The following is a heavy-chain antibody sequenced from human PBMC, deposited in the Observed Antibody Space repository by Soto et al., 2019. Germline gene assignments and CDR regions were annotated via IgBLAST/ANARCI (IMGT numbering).Heavy chain of an antibody. CDR2: INPNSGGT. Sequence: QVQLVQSGAEVKKPGASVKVSCKASGYTFTGYYMHWVRQAPGQGLEWMGWINPNSGGTNYAQKFQDWVTMTRDTDISTAYMELSRLRSDDTAVYYCARGRRIAVAGAGVYTYYFDYWGQGTLVTVSS. CDR3: ARGRRIAVAGAGVYTYYFDY. V-gene: IGHV1-2*04. J-gene: IGHJ4*02. D-gene: IGHD6-19*01. CDR1: GYTFTGYY.